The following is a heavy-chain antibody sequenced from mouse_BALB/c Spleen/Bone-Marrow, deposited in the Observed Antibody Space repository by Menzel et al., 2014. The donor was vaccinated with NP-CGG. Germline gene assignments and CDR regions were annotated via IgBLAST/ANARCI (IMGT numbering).Heavy chain of an antibody. D-gene: IGHD1-1*01. CDR2: IDPANGNT. CDR3: ARSRDYGSSYYAMDY. J-gene: IGHJ4*01. CDR1: GFNIKDTY. Sequence: VQLQQSGAELVKPGASVKLSCTASGFNIKDTYMHWVKQRPEQGLEWIGRIDPANGNTKYDPKFQGKATITADTSSNTAYLQLSSLTSEDTAAYYCARSRDYGSSYYAMDYWGQGTSVTVSS. V-gene: IGHV14-3*02.